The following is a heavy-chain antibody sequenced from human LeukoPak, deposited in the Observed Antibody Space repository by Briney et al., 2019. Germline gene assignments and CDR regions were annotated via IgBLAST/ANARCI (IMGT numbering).Heavy chain of an antibody. Sequence: SQTLSLTCTVSGGSISGYYWSWIRQPPGKGLEWIGYIYYSGSTDYNPSLKSRVTISVDTSKNQFSLRLTSGTAADTAVYYCARRRADRSYYFDYWGQGTLVTVSS. CDR3: ARRRADRSYYFDY. V-gene: IGHV4-59*03. CDR2: IYYSGST. CDR1: GGSISGYY. D-gene: IGHD3-22*01. J-gene: IGHJ4*02.